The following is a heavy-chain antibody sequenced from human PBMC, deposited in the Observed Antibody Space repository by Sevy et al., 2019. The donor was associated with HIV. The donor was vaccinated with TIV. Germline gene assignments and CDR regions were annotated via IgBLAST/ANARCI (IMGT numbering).Heavy chain of an antibody. V-gene: IGHV1-46*01. J-gene: IGHJ4*02. CDR1: GYTFTSYY. CDR3: ARDSHNYEILTGYFPFDY. CDR2: INPSGGST. Sequence: ASVKVSCKASGYTFTSYYMHWVRQAPGQGLEWMGIINPSGGSTSYAQKFQGRVTMTRDTSTSTVYMELSSLRSEDTAVYYCARDSHNYEILTGYFPFDYWGQGTLGTVSS. D-gene: IGHD3-9*01.